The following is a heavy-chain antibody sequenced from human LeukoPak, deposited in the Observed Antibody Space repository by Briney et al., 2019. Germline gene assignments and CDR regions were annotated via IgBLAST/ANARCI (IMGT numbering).Heavy chain of an antibody. J-gene: IGHJ3*02. V-gene: IGHV3-21*01. CDR2: ISSDSNYI. Sequence: GGSLRLSCAASGFTFSSYSMNWVRQAPGKGLEWVSSISSDSNYIFHADSVQGRFTISRDNAENSLFLQMNSLRAEDTAVYYCASRYCTSTNCYAFDIWGQGTMVTVSS. D-gene: IGHD2-2*01. CDR1: GFTFSSYS. CDR3: ASRYCTSTNCYAFDI.